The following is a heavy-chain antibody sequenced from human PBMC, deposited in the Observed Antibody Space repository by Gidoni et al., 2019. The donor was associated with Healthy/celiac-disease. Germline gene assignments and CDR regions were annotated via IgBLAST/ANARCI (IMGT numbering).Heavy chain of an antibody. Sequence: QVQLVQSGAAVKKPGSSVNVSCKASGATFSSYAISWVRPPPGQGLEWMGGIIPSFGTANYAKKFQGRVTITADESTSTAYMELSSLRSEDTAVYYCARGKGTVAGHYYYYGMDVWGQGTTVTVSS. V-gene: IGHV1-69*01. D-gene: IGHD6-19*01. CDR3: ARGKGTVAGHYYYYGMDV. CDR2: IIPSFGTA. J-gene: IGHJ6*02. CDR1: GATFSSYA.